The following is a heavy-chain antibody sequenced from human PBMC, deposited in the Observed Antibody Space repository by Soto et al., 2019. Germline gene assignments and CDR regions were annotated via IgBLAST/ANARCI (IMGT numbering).Heavy chain of an antibody. J-gene: IGHJ4*02. CDR3: AKQQMGVIRALDY. Sequence: PGGSMSLSWAASGFTVSNYAMSWILQAPGKGLEWVSTIRETGNTYYADSVRGRFATSRDNSENTLYLQMSSLRAEDTAVYYCAKQQMGVIRALDYWGQGTLVTVSS. D-gene: IGHD1-26*01. CDR1: GFTVSNYA. CDR2: IRETGNT. V-gene: IGHV3-23*01.